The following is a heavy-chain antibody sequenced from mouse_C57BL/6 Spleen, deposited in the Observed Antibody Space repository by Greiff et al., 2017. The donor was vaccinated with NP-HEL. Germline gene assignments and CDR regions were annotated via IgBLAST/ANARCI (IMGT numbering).Heavy chain of an antibody. CDR2: ISNGGGST. D-gene: IGHD4-1*01. Sequence: VESGGGLVQPGGSLKLSCAASGFTFSDYYMYWVRQTPEKRLEWVAYISNGGGSTYYPDTVKGRFTISRDNAKNTLYLQMSRLKSEDTAMYYCARHDWDVAYWGQGTLVTVSA. V-gene: IGHV5-12*01. CDR1: GFTFSDYY. J-gene: IGHJ3*01. CDR3: ARHDWDVAY.